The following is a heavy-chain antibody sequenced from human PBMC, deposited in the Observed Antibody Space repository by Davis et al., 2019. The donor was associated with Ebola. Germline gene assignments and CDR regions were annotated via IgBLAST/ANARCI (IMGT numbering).Heavy chain of an antibody. CDR1: GYSISSGYY. V-gene: IGHV4-38-2*02. CDR2: INHSGST. CDR3: ARRRDRPYRSWFDP. Sequence: PSETLSLTCTVSGYSISSGYYWSWIRQPPGKGLEWIGEINHSGSTNYNPSLKSRVTISVDTSKNQFSLKLSSVTAADTAVYYCARRRDRPYRSWFDPWGQGTLVTVSS. D-gene: IGHD6-6*01. J-gene: IGHJ5*02.